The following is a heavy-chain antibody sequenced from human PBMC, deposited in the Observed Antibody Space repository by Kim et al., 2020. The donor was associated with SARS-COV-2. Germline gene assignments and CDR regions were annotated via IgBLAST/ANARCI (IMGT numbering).Heavy chain of an antibody. CDR3: ARSREGGFGELLTPGYYYYGMDV. V-gene: IGHV4-59*01. CDR2: IYYSGST. D-gene: IGHD3-10*01. CDR1: GGSISSYY. Sequence: SETLSLTCTVSGGSISSYYWSWIRQPPGKGLEWIGYIYYSGSTNYNPSLKSRVTISVDTSKNQFSLKLSSVTAADTAVYYCARSREGGFGELLTPGYYYYGMDVCGQGTTVTVSS. J-gene: IGHJ6*02.